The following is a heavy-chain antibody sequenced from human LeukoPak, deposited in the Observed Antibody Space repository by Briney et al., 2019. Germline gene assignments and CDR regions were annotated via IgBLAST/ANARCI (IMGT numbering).Heavy chain of an antibody. J-gene: IGHJ3*02. CDR1: GGSISSGGYY. D-gene: IGHD5-12*01. CDR3: ARLDEATYSDAFDI. Sequence: SETLSLTCTVSGGSISSGGYYWSWIRQHPGKGLEWIGYIYYSGSTYHNPSLKSRVTISVDTSKNQFSLKLSSVTAADTAVYYCARLDEATYSDAFDIWGQGTMVTVSS. CDR2: IYYSGST. V-gene: IGHV4-31*03.